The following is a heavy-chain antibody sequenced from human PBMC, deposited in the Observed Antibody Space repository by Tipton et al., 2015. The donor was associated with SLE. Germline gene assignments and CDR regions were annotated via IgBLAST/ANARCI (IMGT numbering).Heavy chain of an antibody. J-gene: IGHJ2*01. CDR3: TRRVIVVVVAATEGYFDL. D-gene: IGHD2-15*01. CDR1: GFTFGDYA. CDR2: IRRKAYGGTT. Sequence: RSLRLSCTASGFTFGDYAMSWVRQAPGKGLEWVGFIRRKAYGGTTEYAASVKGRFTISRDDSKSIAYLQMNSLKTEDTAVYYCTRRVIVVVVAATEGYFDLWGRGTLVTVSS. V-gene: IGHV3-49*04.